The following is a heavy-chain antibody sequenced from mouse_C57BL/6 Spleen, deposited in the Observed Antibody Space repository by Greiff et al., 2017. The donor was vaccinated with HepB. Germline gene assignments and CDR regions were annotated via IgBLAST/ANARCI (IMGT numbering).Heavy chain of an antibody. J-gene: IGHJ2*01. Sequence: VQLQESGAELVRPGASVTLSCKASGYTFTDYEMHWVKQTPVHGLEWIGAIDPETGGTAYNQKFKGKAILTADKSSSTAYMELRSLTSEDSAVYYCTRWGITTVDYFDYWGQGTTLTVSS. V-gene: IGHV1-15*01. CDR3: TRWGITTVDYFDY. CDR2: IDPETGGT. CDR1: GYTFTDYE. D-gene: IGHD1-1*01.